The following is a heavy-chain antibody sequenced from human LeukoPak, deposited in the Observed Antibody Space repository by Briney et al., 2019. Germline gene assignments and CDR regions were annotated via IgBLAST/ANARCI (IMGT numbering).Heavy chain of an antibody. CDR2: IYYSGST. CDR3: ARRRYSSSWYGNFDL. V-gene: IGHV4-39*01. Sequence: SETLSLTCTVSGGSISSSSYYWGWIRQPPGKGPEWIGSIYYSGSTYYNPSLKSRVTISVDTSKNQFSLKLSSVTAADTAVYYCARRRYSSSWYGNFDLWGRGTLVTVSS. CDR1: GGSISSSSYY. J-gene: IGHJ2*01. D-gene: IGHD6-13*01.